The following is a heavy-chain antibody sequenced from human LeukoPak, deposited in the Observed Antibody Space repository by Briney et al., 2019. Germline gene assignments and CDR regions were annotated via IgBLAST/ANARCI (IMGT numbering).Heavy chain of an antibody. CDR1: GYTFTGYY. CDR2: INPNSGGT. V-gene: IGHV1-2*02. D-gene: IGHD6-13*01. CDR3: ARQSNTPAGDFDY. Sequence: ASVNVSCKSSGYTFTGYYMHWVRQAPGQGLEWMGWINPNSGGTNYAQKFQGRVTMTRESRVTMTRDTSISAAYMELSRLRSDDTAVYYCARQSNTPAGDFDYWGQGTLVTVSS. J-gene: IGHJ4*02.